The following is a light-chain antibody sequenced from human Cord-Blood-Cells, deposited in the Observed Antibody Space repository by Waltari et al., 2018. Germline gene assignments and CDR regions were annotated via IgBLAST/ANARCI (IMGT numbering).Light chain of an antibody. J-gene: IGLJ2*01. Sequence: FMLTQPHSVSDAPVKTVTISCTRISCPNARHSVQRSQQRPGNSPTTVIYEDNQRPSGVPARFSGSIDSSSNSASLTISGLKTEDEADYYCQSYDSSNHGVFGGGTKLTVL. CDR3: QSYDSSNHGV. CDR2: EDN. V-gene: IGLV6-57*01. CDR1: SCPNARHS.